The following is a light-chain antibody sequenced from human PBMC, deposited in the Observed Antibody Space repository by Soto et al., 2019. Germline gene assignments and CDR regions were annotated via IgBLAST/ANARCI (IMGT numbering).Light chain of an antibody. CDR2: DAS. Sequence: EIVLTQSPATLYLSPGNRATLSCRAGQSVSSSLALYHQKPGQAPRLLVYDASIRATGIPARFSGSGPGTEFKLTPTNLEPEDGAVYKCLQRGNCPSTFGGGTKAEI. CDR3: LQRGNCPST. J-gene: IGKJ4*01. CDR1: QSVSSS. V-gene: IGKV3D-11*02.